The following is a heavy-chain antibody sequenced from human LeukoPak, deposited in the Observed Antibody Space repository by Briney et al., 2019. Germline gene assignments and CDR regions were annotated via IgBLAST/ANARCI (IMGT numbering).Heavy chain of an antibody. CDR2: INPNSGGT. J-gene: IGHJ4*02. CDR1: GYTFTGYY. V-gene: IGHV1-2*02. D-gene: IGHD2-15*01. CDR3: ARGHSERKLRYHCSGGSCQSYYFDY. Sequence: ASVKVSCKASGYTFTGYYMHWVRQAPGQGLEWMGWINPNSGGTNYAQKFQGRVTMTRNTSISTAYMELSSLRSEDTAVYYCARGHSERKLRYHCSGGSCQSYYFDYWGQGTLVTVSS.